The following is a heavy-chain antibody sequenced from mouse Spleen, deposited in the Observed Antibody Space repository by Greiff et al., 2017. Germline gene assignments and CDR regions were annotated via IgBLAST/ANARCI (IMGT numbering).Heavy chain of an antibody. J-gene: IGHJ3*01. CDR1: GYTFTSYT. CDR2: INPSSGYT. Sequence: VKLVESGAELARPGASVKMSCKASGYTFTSYTMHWVKQRPGQGLEWIGYINPSSGYTKYNQKFKDKATLTADKSSSTAYMQLSSLTSEDSAVYYCARVYYDYDDWFAYWGQGTLVTVSA. V-gene: IGHV1-4*01. D-gene: IGHD2-4*01. CDR3: ARVYYDYDDWFAY.